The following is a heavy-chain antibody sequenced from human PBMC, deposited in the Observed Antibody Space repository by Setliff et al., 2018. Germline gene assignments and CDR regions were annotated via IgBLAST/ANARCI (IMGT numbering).Heavy chain of an antibody. Sequence: ASVKVSCKTSGYTFTNFGISWVRQAPGQGLEWMGWISGYSGGTNYAQKFQGRVTMTRDTSISTAYMELSRLRSDDTAVYYCARGHSSGWSEGWFDPWGQGTLVTVSS. CDR3: ARGHSSGWSEGWFDP. J-gene: IGHJ5*02. CDR2: ISGYSGGT. D-gene: IGHD6-19*01. CDR1: GYTFTNFG. V-gene: IGHV1-2*02.